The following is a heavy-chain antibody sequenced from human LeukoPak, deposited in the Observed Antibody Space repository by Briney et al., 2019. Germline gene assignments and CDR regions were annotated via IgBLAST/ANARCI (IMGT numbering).Heavy chain of an antibody. V-gene: IGHV3-21*01. CDR1: GFTFSSYS. CDR3: ARVHYYDSSGYYVGDYFDY. J-gene: IGHJ4*02. D-gene: IGHD3-22*01. Sequence: GGSLRLSCAASGFTFSSYSMNWVRQAPGKGLEWVSSISSSSSYIYYADSVKGRFTISRDNAKNSLYLQMNSLRAEDTAVYYCARVHYYDSSGYYVGDYFDYWGQGTLVTVSS. CDR2: ISSSSSYI.